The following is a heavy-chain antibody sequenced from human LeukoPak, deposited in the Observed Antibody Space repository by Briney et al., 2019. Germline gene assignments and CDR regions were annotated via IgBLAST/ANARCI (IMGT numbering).Heavy chain of an antibody. Sequence: SETLSLTCTVSGGSISSSSYYWGWIRQPPGKGLEWIGYIYYSGSTNYNPSLKSRVTISVDTSKNQFSLKLSSVTAADTAVYYCGRIHRDSGSPTWFYWGQGTLVTVSS. CDR3: GRIHRDSGSPTWFY. D-gene: IGHD3-10*01. J-gene: IGHJ4*02. CDR1: GGSISSSSYY. V-gene: IGHV4-61*05. CDR2: IYYSGST.